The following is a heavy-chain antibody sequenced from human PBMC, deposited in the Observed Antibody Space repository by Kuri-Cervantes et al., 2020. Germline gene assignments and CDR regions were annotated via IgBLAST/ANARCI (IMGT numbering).Heavy chain of an antibody. J-gene: IGHJ6*03. V-gene: IGHV3-21*01. CDR3: ARGGYCTGGVCYRLLGYYYYMDV. D-gene: IGHD2-8*02. CDR1: GFTFSSYS. CDR2: ISSSSSYI. Sequence: GGSLRLSCAASGFTFSSYSMNWVRQAPGKGLEWVSSISSSSSYIYYADSVKGRFTISRDNAKNSLYLQMNSLRAEDTAVYYCARGGYCTGGVCYRLLGYYYYMDVWGKGTTVTVSS.